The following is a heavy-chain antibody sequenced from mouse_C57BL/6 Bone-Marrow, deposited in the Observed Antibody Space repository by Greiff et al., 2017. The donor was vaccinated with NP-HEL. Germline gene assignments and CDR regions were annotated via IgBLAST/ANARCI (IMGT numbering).Heavy chain of an antibody. D-gene: IGHD1-1*01. J-gene: IGHJ2*01. CDR1: GFTFSSYT. CDR2: ISGGGGNT. CDR3: ARHGRLLYYFDY. Sequence: EVMLVESGGGLVKPGGSLKLSCAASGFTFSSYTMSWVRQTPEKRLEWVATISGGGGNTYYPDSVKGRFTISRDNAKNTLYLQMSSLRSEDTALYYCARHGRLLYYFDYWGQGTTLTVSS. V-gene: IGHV5-9*01.